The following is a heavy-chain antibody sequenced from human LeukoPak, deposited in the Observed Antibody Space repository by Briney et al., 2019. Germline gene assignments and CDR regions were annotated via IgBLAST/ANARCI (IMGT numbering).Heavy chain of an antibody. CDR2: INPSGGST. D-gene: IGHD3-10*01. CDR3: ARDNGRLLWFGELWYNWFDP. J-gene: IGHJ5*02. Sequence: ASVKVSCKASGYTFTSYYMHWARQAPGQGLEWMGIINPSGGSTSYAQKFQGRVTMTRDTSTSTVYMELSSLRSEDTAVYYCARDNGRLLWFGELWYNWFDPWGQGTLVTVSS. V-gene: IGHV1-46*01. CDR1: GYTFTSYY.